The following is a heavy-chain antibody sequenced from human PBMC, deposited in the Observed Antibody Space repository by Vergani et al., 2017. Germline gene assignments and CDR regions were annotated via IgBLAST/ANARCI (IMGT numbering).Heavy chain of an antibody. Sequence: VQLVQSGAEVKKPGSSVKVSCKASGGTFSSYAMSWFRQAPGKGLEWVGFIRSKAYGGTTEYAASVKGRFTISRDDSKSIAYLQMNSLKTEDTAVYYCTRERGQRWGQGTLVTVSS. CDR3: TRERGQR. CDR1: GGTFSSYA. CDR2: IRSKAYGGTT. J-gene: IGHJ4*02. V-gene: IGHV3-49*05. D-gene: IGHD3-10*01.